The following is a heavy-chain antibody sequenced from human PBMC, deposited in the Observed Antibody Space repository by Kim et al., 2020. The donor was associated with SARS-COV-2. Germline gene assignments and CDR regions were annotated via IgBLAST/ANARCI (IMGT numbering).Heavy chain of an antibody. Sequence: GGSLRLSCAASTFTFSAYGMHWVRQAPGKGLVWVSRVNSGGSNTAYADSVKGRFTISRDNAKNTAYLQMNSLRGEDTAVYYCVRGPCWTGGSCGGLLWGQGTLVTVSS. CDR3: VRGPCWTGGSCGGLL. CDR2: VNSGGSNT. CDR1: TFTFSAYG. D-gene: IGHD2-15*01. J-gene: IGHJ4*02. V-gene: IGHV3-74*01.